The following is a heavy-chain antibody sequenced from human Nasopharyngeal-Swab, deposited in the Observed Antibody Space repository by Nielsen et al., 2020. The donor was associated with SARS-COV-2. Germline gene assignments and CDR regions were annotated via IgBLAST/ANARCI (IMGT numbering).Heavy chain of an antibody. CDR2: IFSNDEK. V-gene: IGHV2-26*01. CDR1: GFSLSNGRLG. D-gene: IGHD6-13*01. CDR3: ARTLLAAGGYYYYGMDV. Sequence: SGPTLVKPTETLTLTCTVSGFSLSNGRLGVSWIRQPPGKALEWLGHIFSNDEKSYSTSLKSRLTISKDTSKSQVVLTMTNMDPVDTATYSCARTLLAAGGYYYYGMDVWGQGTTVTVSS. J-gene: IGHJ6*01.